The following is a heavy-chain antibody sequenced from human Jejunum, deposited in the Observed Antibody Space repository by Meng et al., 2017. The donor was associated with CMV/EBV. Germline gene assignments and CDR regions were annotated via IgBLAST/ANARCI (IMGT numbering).Heavy chain of an antibody. Sequence: SGRTLSNYIVSWVRPAPGQGLEWMGRIILILGTPNHAQKFQSRVSITADKSTSTVYMELNSLRSEDTAIYYCASDISGNSYAYDQWGQGTLVTVSS. V-gene: IGHV1-69*08. CDR3: ASDISGNSYAYDQ. CDR1: GRTLSNYI. D-gene: IGHD5-18*01. J-gene: IGHJ5*02. CDR2: IILILGTP.